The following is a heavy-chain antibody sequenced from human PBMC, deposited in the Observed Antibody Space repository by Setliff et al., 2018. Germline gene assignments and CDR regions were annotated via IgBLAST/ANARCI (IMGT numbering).Heavy chain of an antibody. CDR2: ISPYYGST. D-gene: IGHD3-22*01. CDR3: VRGQGPRTVVAIPFDH. Sequence: ASVKVSCKTSGYNFITFGISWVRQAPGQGLEWMGWISPYYGSTNYAQKFQGRVTMTTDTSTSTAYMELTSLTSDDTALYYCVRGQGPRTVVAIPFDHWGQGTLVTVSS. J-gene: IGHJ4*02. V-gene: IGHV1-18*01. CDR1: GYNFITFG.